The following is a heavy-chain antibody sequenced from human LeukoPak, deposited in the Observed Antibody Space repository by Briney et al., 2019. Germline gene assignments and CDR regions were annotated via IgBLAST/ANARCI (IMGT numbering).Heavy chain of an antibody. CDR2: IKNNGGGT. J-gene: IGHJ4*02. CDR3: ARVQSTVRGIQGPFDL. CDR1: GFTFSTYA. V-gene: IGHV3-64*01. D-gene: IGHD3-10*01. Sequence: GGSLRLSCAASGFTFSTYAMHWVRQAPGKGLDYVSAIKNNGGGTYYASSVQGRFTVSRDNSRSTLYLQMDSLRPDDMAIYYCARVQSTVRGIQGPFDLWGQGTLVTVS.